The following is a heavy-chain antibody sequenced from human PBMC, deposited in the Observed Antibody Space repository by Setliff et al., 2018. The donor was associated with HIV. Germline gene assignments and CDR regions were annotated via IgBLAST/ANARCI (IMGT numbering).Heavy chain of an antibody. CDR3: ARGHHCYWYFDL. CDR2: ISVYNGQT. Sequence: GASVKVSCKASGYSFTTYGISWVRQAPGQGLEWVGWISVYNGQTLYAQKVQDRITVTMDIPKDTAYMELRGLTPDDTALYYCARGHHCYWYFDLWGPGTLVTVSS. J-gene: IGHJ2*01. CDR1: GYSFTTYG. V-gene: IGHV1-18*01.